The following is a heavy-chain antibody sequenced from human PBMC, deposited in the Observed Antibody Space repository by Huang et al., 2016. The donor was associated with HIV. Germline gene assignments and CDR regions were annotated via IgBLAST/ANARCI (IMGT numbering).Heavy chain of an antibody. CDR2: ISDSGST. CDR1: GGSFSGHY. Sequence: QVQLQQWGAELLKPSETLSLNCAVSGGSFSGHYWTWLRQPPWRGLEWFGEISDSGSTTYTPSLKSRVTISGDTSQGQFSLKLKSVTAADTAIYYCARMFKYDSGGYWGNDAFDIWGQGTMVTVSS. CDR3: ARMFKYDSGGYWGNDAFDI. J-gene: IGHJ3*02. V-gene: IGHV4-34*02. D-gene: IGHD3-22*01.